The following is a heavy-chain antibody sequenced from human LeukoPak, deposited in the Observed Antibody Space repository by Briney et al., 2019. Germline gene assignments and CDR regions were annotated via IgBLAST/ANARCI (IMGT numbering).Heavy chain of an antibody. D-gene: IGHD3-9*01. V-gene: IGHV4-59*01. CDR2: IYYIGGA. Sequence: SETLSLTCTVSGGSISSYYWSWIRQPPGKGLEWIGYIYYIGGANYNPSLRGRVTISIDTSKSQFSLKLNSVTAADTAVYYCARIGRHNLLGRYFDLWGRGTLVTVSS. CDR1: GGSISSYY. CDR3: ARIGRHNLLGRYFDL. J-gene: IGHJ2*01.